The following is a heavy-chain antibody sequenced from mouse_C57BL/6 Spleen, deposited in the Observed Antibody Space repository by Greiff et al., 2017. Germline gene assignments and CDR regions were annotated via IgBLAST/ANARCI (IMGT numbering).Heavy chain of an antibody. V-gene: IGHV1-64*01. CDR1: GYTFTSYW. CDR3: ARGGDWYFDV. J-gene: IGHJ1*03. Sequence: VQLQQPGAELVEPGPSVTLSCKASGYTFTSYWMHWVKQRPGQGLEWIGMIHPNSGSTNYTEKFKSKDKLTIDKASRTAYMQLSSVTSGDYAVYYCARGGDWYFDVWGTGTTVTVSS. CDR2: IHPNSGST.